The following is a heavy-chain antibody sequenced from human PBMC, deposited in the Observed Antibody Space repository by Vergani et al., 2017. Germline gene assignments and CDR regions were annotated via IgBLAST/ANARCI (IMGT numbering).Heavy chain of an antibody. CDR2: IIPIFGTA. CDR1: GGTFSSYA. D-gene: IGHD3-10*01. V-gene: IGHV1-69*12. J-gene: IGHJ5*02. Sequence: QVQLVQSGAEVKKPGSSVKVSCKASGGTFSSYAISWVRQAPGQGLEWIGGIIPIFGTANYAQKFQGRVTITADESTSTAYMELSSLRSEDTAVYYCARESDLTMVRATDGRTFDPWGQGTLVTVSS. CDR3: ARESDLTMVRATDGRTFDP.